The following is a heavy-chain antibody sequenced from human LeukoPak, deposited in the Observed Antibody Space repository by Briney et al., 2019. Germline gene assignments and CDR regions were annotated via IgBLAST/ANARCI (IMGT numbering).Heavy chain of an antibody. CDR1: GYTFTNYW. V-gene: IGHV5-51*01. Sequence: GESLKISCEGSGYTFTNYWIGWVRQVPGKGLEWMGIIYPDDSDIKYTPSFRGQVTISADKSVNTAYLQWSSLKASDTAMYYCARQGEGFALGASDIWGQGTMVAVSS. J-gene: IGHJ3*02. D-gene: IGHD3-10*01. CDR2: IYPDDSDI. CDR3: ARQGEGFALGASDI.